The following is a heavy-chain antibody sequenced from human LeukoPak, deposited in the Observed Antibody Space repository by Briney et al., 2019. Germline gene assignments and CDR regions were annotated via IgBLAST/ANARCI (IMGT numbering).Heavy chain of an antibody. D-gene: IGHD3-22*01. J-gene: IGHJ4*02. V-gene: IGHV3-23*01. Sequence: GGSLRLSCAASGFAFSSYAMSWVRQAPGKVLEWVSAISGSGDSTYYADSVKGRFTISRDNSKNTLYLQMDSLRAEDTAVYYCAKDLYDSSGYYGFFNYWGQGTLVTVSS. CDR2: ISGSGDST. CDR3: AKDLYDSSGYYGFFNY. CDR1: GFAFSSYA.